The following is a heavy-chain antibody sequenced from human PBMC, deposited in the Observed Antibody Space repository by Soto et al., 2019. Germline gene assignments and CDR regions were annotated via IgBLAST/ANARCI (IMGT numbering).Heavy chain of an antibody. CDR2: IFPLLAMV. J-gene: IGHJ4*02. Sequence: QVHLVQSGAEMKKPGSSVKVSCKVSGGDLTNSGISWVRQAPGQGLEWMGGIFPLLAMVDYSQKFQGRVTITADESTNTDYMDLGSLKSEDTAVYYGAKEDGAGFKSWGQGTLVIVSS. CDR1: GGDLTNSG. CDR3: AKEDGAGFKS. D-gene: IGHD1-26*01. V-gene: IGHV1-69*04.